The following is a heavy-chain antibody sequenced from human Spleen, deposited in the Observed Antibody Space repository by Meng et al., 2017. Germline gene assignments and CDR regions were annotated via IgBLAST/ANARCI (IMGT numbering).Heavy chain of an antibody. D-gene: IGHD6-13*01. J-gene: IGHJ4*02. CDR1: GGSISSSSYY. CDR2: IYYSGST. V-gene: IGHV4-39*07. CDR3: ARTDRYSSTWSDY. Sequence: SETLSLTCTVSGGSISSSSYYWGWIRQPPGKGLEWIGSIYYSGSTYYNPSLKSRVTISVDTSKNQFSLKLSSVTAADTAVYYCARTDRYSSTWSDYWGQGTPVTVSS.